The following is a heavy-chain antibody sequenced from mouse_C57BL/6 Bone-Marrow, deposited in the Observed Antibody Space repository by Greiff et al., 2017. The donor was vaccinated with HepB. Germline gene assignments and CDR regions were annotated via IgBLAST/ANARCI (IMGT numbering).Heavy chain of an antibody. V-gene: IGHV5-17*01. D-gene: IGHD2-4*01. CDR1: GFTFSDYG. Sequence: EVKVVESGGGLVKPGGSLKLSCAASGFTFSDYGMHWVRQAPEKGLEWVAYISSGSSTIYYADTVKGRFTISRDNAKNTLFLQMTSLRSEDTAMYYCARMRLRGYAMDYWGQGTSVTVSS. CDR3: ARMRLRGYAMDY. J-gene: IGHJ4*01. CDR2: ISSGSSTI.